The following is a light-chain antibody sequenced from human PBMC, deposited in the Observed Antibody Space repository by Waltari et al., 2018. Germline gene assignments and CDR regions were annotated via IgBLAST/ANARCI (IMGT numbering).Light chain of an antibody. CDR1: HSVSRGY. CDR2: DAS. CDR3: QQYSNSPIT. J-gene: IGKJ5*01. Sequence: DIVLPQPPGTLSLSPGERATLSCRASHSVSRGYLAWYQQKPGQAPRLLMYDASTRATGIPDRFSGSGSGTDFTLTISRLQPEDFAVYYCQQYSNSPITFGQGTRLEIK. V-gene: IGKV3-20*01.